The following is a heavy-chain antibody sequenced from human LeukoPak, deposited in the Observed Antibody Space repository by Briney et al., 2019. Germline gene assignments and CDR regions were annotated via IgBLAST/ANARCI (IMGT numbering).Heavy chain of an antibody. CDR2: IYHSGST. V-gene: IGHV4-38-2*02. D-gene: IGHD4-23*01. J-gene: IGHJ4*02. Sequence: PSETLSLTCTVSGYSISSGYYWGWIRQPPGKGLEWIGSIYHSGSTYYNPSLKSRVTISVDTSKNQFSLKLSSVTAADTAVYYCAGDYGGSFDCWGQGTLVTVSS. CDR3: AGDYGGSFDC. CDR1: GYSISSGYY.